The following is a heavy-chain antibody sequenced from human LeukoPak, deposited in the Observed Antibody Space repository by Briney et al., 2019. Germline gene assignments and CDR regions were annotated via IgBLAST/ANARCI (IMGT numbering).Heavy chain of an antibody. CDR2: ISCNLSTV. V-gene: IGHV3-9*01. Sequence: SGRCLRLSCVASGFCIGVVAMQCVRHGPGKGLEWVAGISCNLSTVAYVDSVKQRLTITRATNKHSVYLQMNDLRPEETALYYCDRLAEYWGQGTLVTVPS. CDR3: DRLAEY. CDR1: GFCIGVVA. D-gene: IGHD3-22*01. J-gene: IGHJ4*02.